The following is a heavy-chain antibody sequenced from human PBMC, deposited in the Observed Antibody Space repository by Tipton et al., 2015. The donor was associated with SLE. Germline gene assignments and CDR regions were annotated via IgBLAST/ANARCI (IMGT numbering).Heavy chain of an antibody. CDR3: ARLHGYSYGLNWFDP. D-gene: IGHD5-18*01. V-gene: IGHV4-4*07. Sequence: TLSLTCTVSDGDFLSDYYWTWIRQPAGKGLEWIGSIYYTGTTTYYNSFLKSRVTMSVDTSKNQFSLRLTSVIAADTAVYYCARLHGYSYGLNWFDPWGQGTLISVSS. J-gene: IGHJ5*02. CDR2: IYYTGTT. CDR1: DGDFLSDYY.